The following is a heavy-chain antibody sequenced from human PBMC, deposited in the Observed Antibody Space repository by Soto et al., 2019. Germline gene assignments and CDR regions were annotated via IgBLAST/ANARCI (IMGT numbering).Heavy chain of an antibody. CDR1: GFNFKKFA. D-gene: IGHD6-19*01. CDR2: ISCCGGST. V-gene: IGHV3-23*01. Sequence: LRLSCEASGFNFKKFAMGWVRQAPGEGLEWVSGISCCGGSTSYADSVKGRFTLARDDSKNTLSLHLNSLRFEDTARYFCAKADGEQWMIPHLYNRGQGTLVTLSS. J-gene: IGHJ1*01. CDR3: AKADGEQWMIPHLYN.